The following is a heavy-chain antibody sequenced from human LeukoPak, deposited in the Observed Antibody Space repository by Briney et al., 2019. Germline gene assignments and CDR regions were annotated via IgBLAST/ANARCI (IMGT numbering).Heavy chain of an antibody. CDR2: ISYDGSNK. V-gene: IGHV3-30*18. CDR1: GFTFSSYG. CDR3: AKLPWGDHDRFDS. J-gene: IGHJ4*02. D-gene: IGHD2-21*02. Sequence: GGSLRLSCAASGFTFSSYGMHWVRQAPGKGLEWVAVISYDGSNKYYADSVKGRFTISRDNSKNTLYLQMNSLRAEDTAVYYCAKLPWGDHDRFDSWGQGTLVTVSS.